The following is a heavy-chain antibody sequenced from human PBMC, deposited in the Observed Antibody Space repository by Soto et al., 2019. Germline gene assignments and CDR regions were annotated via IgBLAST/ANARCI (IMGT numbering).Heavy chain of an antibody. CDR2: INSGGST. V-gene: IGHV3-66*01. J-gene: IGHJ6*02. CDR3: XXXXYYYGMDV. Sequence: EVQLVESGGTLVQPGGSLRLSCAASGFDASVNYMTWVRQAPGKGLEWVSAINSGGSTFYADSVKGRFTISRDNSXXXXXXXXXXXXXXXTAXXXXXXXXYYYGMDVWGQGTAVTVSS. CDR1: GFDASVNY.